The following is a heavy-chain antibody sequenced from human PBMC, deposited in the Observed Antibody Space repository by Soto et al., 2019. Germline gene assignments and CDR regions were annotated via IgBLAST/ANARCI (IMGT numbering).Heavy chain of an antibody. D-gene: IGHD1-26*01. CDR2: IYPGDSDT. CDR3: ARQTGIVGATIPWFDP. V-gene: IGHV5-51*01. J-gene: IGHJ5*02. Sequence: LGESLKISCKGSGYSFTSYWIGWVRQMPGKGLEWMGIIYPGDSDTRYSPSFQGQVTISADKSISTAYLQWSSLKALDTAMYYCARQTGIVGATIPWFDPWGQGTLVTVSS. CDR1: GYSFTSYW.